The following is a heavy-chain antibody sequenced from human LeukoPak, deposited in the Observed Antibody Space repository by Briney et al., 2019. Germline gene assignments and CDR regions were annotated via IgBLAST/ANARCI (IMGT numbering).Heavy chain of an antibody. Sequence: SVKVSCKASGGTFSSYAISWVRQAPGQGLEWMGGIIPIFGTANYAQKFQGRVTITTDESTSTAYMELSSLRSEDTAVYYCARGSIVVVPAAEYYFDYWGQGTLVTVSS. D-gene: IGHD2-2*01. J-gene: IGHJ4*02. CDR3: ARGSIVVVPAAEYYFDY. CDR2: IIPIFGTA. CDR1: GGTFSSYA. V-gene: IGHV1-69*05.